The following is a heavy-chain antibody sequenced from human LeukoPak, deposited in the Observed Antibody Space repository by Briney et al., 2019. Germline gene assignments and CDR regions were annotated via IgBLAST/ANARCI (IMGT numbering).Heavy chain of an antibody. CDR2: IYSGGTT. CDR1: GFTVSNSY. J-gene: IGHJ4*02. CDR3: SAAHSFDY. Sequence: GGSLRLSCAASGFTVSNSYMSWVRQAPGKGLEWVSVIYSGGTTYYADSVKGRFTISRDNSKNTLYLQMNSLRAEDTAVYYCSAAHSFDYWGQGTLVTVSS. V-gene: IGHV3-53*05.